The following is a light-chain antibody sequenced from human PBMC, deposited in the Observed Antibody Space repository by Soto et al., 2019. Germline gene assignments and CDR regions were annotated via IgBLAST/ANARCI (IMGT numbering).Light chain of an antibody. Sequence: EIVMTQSPATLSLSPGERATLSCRASQSVSSNLAWYQQKPGQAPRLLIYGASTRVTGFPARFSGSGSGTEFTLTISSLQSEDFAVYYCQQYNNWPFTFGQGTKLEIK. CDR2: GAS. CDR1: QSVSSN. V-gene: IGKV3-15*01. CDR3: QQYNNWPFT. J-gene: IGKJ2*01.